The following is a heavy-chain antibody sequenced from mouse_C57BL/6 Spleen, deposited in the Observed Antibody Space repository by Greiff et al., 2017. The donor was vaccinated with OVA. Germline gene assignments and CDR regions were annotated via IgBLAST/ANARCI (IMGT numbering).Heavy chain of an antibody. CDR3: AREGVYYYGSSPFAY. J-gene: IGHJ3*01. CDR1: GYAFSSSW. Sequence: QVQLQQSGPELVKPGASVKISCKASGYAFSSSWMNWVKQRPGKGLEWIGRIYPGDGDTNYNGKFKGKATLTADKSSSTAYMQLSNLTSEDSAVYFCAREGVYYYGSSPFAYWGQGTLVTVSA. D-gene: IGHD1-1*01. CDR2: IYPGDGDT. V-gene: IGHV1-82*01.